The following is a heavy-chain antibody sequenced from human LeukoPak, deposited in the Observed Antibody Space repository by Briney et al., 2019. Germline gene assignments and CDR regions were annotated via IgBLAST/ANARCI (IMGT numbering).Heavy chain of an antibody. Sequence: QPGGSLRLPCAASGFSFRTYDMHWVRQGTGKGLEWVSGIGVRGDTHYPGSVKGRFTISRENAENSLYLQMNSLRVGDTAVYYCARAARFLESTGAHAFDLWGQGTMVTVSS. D-gene: IGHD2-8*02. CDR3: ARAARFLESTGAHAFDL. V-gene: IGHV3-13*01. CDR1: GFSFRTYD. J-gene: IGHJ3*01. CDR2: IGVRGDT.